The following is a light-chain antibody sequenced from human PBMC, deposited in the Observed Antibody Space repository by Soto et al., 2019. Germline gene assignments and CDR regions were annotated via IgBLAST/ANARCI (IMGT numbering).Light chain of an antibody. V-gene: IGKV3-20*01. CDR2: GAS. CDR1: QSVSSSY. J-gene: IGKJ5*01. CDR3: HQYCRSAPIT. Sequence: EIVFTQSPGTPSSSPGERTTLSCRASQSVSSSYLAWYQQKPGQAPRLLIYGASSRATGIPDRFSGSGSVTYFTLTIIILYAVDFAVYYGHQYCRSAPITFCQRTRLKI.